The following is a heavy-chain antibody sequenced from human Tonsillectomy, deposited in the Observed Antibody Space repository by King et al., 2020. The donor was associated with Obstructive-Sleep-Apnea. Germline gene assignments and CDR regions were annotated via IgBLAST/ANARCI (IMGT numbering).Heavy chain of an antibody. Sequence: VQLVESGGVVVQPGGSWRLSCAASGFTFDDYTWHWFGKVPGKGLKWVSLITWGGGDTYYENSVKGRFTISRDNSKNSLYLQRNSLRTEDTALYYCAKQNTYYYDSSPAGYFDYWGQGTLVTVSS. D-gene: IGHD3-22*01. V-gene: IGHV3-43*01. CDR3: AKQNTYYYDSSPAGYFDY. J-gene: IGHJ4*02. CDR1: GFTFDDYT. CDR2: ITWGGGDT.